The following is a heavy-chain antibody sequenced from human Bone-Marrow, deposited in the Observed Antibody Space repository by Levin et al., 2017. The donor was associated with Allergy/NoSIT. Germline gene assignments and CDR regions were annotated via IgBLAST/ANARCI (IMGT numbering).Heavy chain of an antibody. CDR1: GFTFSSYA. D-gene: IGHD3-10*01. CDR3: ARDYYGSGSEYDYYGMDV. V-gene: IGHV3-30-3*01. CDR2: ISYDGSNK. J-gene: IGHJ6*02. Sequence: PGGSLRLSCAASGFTFSSYAMHWVRQAPGKGLEWVAVISYDGSNKYYADSVKGRFTISRDNSKNTLYLQMNSLRAEDTAVYYCARDYYGSGSEYDYYGMDVWGQGTTVTVSS.